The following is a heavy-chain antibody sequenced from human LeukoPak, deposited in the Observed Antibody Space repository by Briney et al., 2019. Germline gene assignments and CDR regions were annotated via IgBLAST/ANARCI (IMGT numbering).Heavy chain of an antibody. CDR2: ISWNSGSI. J-gene: IGHJ3*02. CDR1: GFTFDDYA. V-gene: IGHV3-9*01. CDR3: AKDPAAIGGVASDI. Sequence: GGSLRLSCAASGFTFDDYAMHWVRQAPGKGLEWVSGISWNSGSIGYADSVKGRFTISRDNAKNSLYLQMNSLRAEDTALYYCAKDPAAIGGVASDIWGQGTMVTVSS. D-gene: IGHD3-10*01.